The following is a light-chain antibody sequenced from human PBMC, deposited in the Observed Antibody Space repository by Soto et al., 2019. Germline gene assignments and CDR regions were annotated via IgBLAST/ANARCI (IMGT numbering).Light chain of an antibody. Sequence: EIVLTQSPGTLSLSPGERATLSCRASQSVSNSYLAWYWQKPGQAPRLLIYGASNRATGIPDRFSGSGSGTDFTLTISRLEPEDFAVYYCQQYGDSPRTFGQGTKVEIK. J-gene: IGKJ1*01. CDR1: QSVSNSY. CDR2: GAS. V-gene: IGKV3-20*01. CDR3: QQYGDSPRT.